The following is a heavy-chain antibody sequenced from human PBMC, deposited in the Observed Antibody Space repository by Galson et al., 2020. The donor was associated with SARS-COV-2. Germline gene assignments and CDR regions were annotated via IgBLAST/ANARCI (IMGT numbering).Heavy chain of an antibody. J-gene: IGHJ2*01. V-gene: IGHV4-34*01. Sequence: ETSETLSLTCAVYGGSFSGYYWSWIRQPPGKGLEWIGEINHSGSTNYNPSLKSRVTISVDTSKNQFSLKLSCVTAADTAVYYCASSSWSYWYFDLWGRGTLVTVSS. CDR3: ASSSWSYWYFDL. D-gene: IGHD6-13*01. CDR2: INHSGST. CDR1: GGSFSGYY.